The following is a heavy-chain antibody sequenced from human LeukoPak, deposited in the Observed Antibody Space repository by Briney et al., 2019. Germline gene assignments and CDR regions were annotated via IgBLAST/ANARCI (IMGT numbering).Heavy chain of an antibody. J-gene: IGHJ4*02. V-gene: IGHV1-69*05. Sequence: SVKVSCKASGGTFSSYAISWVRQAPGQGLEWMGGIIPIFGTANYAQKFQGRVTITTDESTSTAYMELSSLRSEDTAVYYCAREQLGSSGWYGDWGQGTLVTVSS. CDR1: GGTFSSYA. CDR3: AREQLGSSGWYGD. CDR2: IIPIFGTA. D-gene: IGHD6-19*01.